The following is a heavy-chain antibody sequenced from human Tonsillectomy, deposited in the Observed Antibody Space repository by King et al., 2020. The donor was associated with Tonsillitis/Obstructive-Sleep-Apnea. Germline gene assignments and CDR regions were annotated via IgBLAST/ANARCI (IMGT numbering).Heavy chain of an antibody. CDR2: ISYDGSNK. D-gene: IGHD3-3*01. CDR3: AKELDFGVVIISDSGFDP. J-gene: IGHJ5*02. Sequence: VQLVESGGGVVQPGRSLRLSWAASGFTFSSYGMHWVRQAPGKGLEGVAVISYDGSNKYNAYSVKGRLTISRDNSKNTLYLQMNSLRAEDTAVYYCAKELDFGVVIISDSGFDPWGQGTLVTVSS. V-gene: IGHV3-30*18. CDR1: GFTFSSYG.